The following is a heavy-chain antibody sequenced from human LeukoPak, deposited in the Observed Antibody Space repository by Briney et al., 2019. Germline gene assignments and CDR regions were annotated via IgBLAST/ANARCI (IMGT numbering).Heavy chain of an antibody. D-gene: IGHD6-13*01. V-gene: IGHV1-8*01. Sequence: GASVKVSCKASGYTFTSYDINWVRQATGQGLEWMGWMNPNSGNTGYAQKFQGRVTMTRNTSISTAYMEPSSLRSEDTAVYYCARARIAAARGRNWFDPWGQGTLVTVSS. CDR2: MNPNSGNT. CDR3: ARARIAAARGRNWFDP. CDR1: GYTFTSYD. J-gene: IGHJ5*02.